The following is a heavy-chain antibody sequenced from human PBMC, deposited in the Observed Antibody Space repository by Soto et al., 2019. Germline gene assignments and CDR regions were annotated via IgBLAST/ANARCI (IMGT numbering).Heavy chain of an antibody. V-gene: IGHV1-69*13. J-gene: IGHJ4*02. CDR2: IIPIFGTA. Sequence: XVKVSCKASGGTFRSYAISWVRQAPGQGLEWMGGIIPIFGTANYAQKFQGRVTITADESTSTAYMELSSLRSEDTAVYYCARELVAVGTTYFDYWGQGTLVTVSS. CDR3: ARELVAVGTTYFDY. CDR1: GGTFRSYA. D-gene: IGHD1-1*01.